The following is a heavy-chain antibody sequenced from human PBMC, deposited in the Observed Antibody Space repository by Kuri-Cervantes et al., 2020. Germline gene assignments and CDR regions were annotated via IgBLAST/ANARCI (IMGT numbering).Heavy chain of an antibody. CDR2: INPSGGST. D-gene: IGHD6-19*01. J-gene: IGHJ4*02. Sequence: ASVKVSCKASGYTFNSYHIHWVRQAPGQGLEWLGIINPSGGSTSYAQKFQGRVTMTRDTSTSTFYMEVSSLRSEDTAVYYCARGPYSSGHFDYWGQGTLVTVSS. CDR1: GYTFNSYH. V-gene: IGHV1-46*02. CDR3: ARGPYSSGHFDY.